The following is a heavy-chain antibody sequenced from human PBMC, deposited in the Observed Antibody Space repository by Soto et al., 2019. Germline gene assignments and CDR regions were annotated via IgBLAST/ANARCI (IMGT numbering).Heavy chain of an antibody. CDR1: GGSISSGNYY. D-gene: IGHD5-18*01. CDR3: ATMGTPATGLYYFDY. J-gene: IGHJ4*02. Sequence: QVQLQESGPGLVKPSQTLSLTCTVSGGSISSGNYYWSWIRQPPGNGLEWIGFISYSGSTYYSLSLKSRVTISVDTSKNQFSLNLSFVTAADTAVYYCATMGTPATGLYYFDYWGQGTLVTVSS. CDR2: ISYSGST. V-gene: IGHV4-30-4*01.